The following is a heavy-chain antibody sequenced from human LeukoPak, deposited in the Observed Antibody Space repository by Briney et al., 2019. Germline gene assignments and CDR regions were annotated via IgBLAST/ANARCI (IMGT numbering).Heavy chain of an antibody. CDR2: ISGSGGST. CDR1: GFTFSSYA. V-gene: IGHV3-23*01. J-gene: IGHJ4*02. D-gene: IGHD6-19*01. Sequence: GGSLRLSCAASGFTFSSYAMSWVRQAPGKGLEWVSAISGSGGSTYYADSVKGRFTISRDNSKNTLYLKMKSLRAEDTAVYYCAKDPYSSGWHFDYWGQGTLVTVSS. CDR3: AKDPYSSGWHFDY.